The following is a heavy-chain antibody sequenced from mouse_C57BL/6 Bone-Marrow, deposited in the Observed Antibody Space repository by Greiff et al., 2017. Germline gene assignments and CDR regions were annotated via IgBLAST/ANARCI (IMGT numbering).Heavy chain of an antibody. CDR1: GFTFSSYG. CDR3: ARRYYYGSGRYFDV. D-gene: IGHD1-1*01. CDR2: ISSGGSYT. V-gene: IGHV5-6*02. J-gene: IGHJ1*03. Sequence: EVKLVESGGDLVKPGGSLKLSCAASGFTFSSYGMSWVRQTPDKRLEWVATISSGGSYTYYPDSVKGRFTISRDNAKNTLYLQMSSLKSEDTAMXYCARRYYYGSGRYFDVWGTGTTVTVSS.